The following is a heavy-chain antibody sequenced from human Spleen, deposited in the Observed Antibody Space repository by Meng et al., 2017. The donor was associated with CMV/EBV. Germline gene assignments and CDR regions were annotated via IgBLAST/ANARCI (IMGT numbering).Heavy chain of an antibody. CDR3: ARLTGHCSSTSCYYWLDP. CDR2: IKQDGSEK. D-gene: IGHD2-2*01. CDR1: GFTFSSYW. J-gene: IGHJ5*02. V-gene: IGHV3-7*01. Sequence: SCAASGFTFSSYWMSWVRQAPGKGLEWVANIKQDGSEKYYVDSVKGRFTISRDNAKNSLYLQLNSLRGEDTAVYYCARLTGHCSSTSCYYWLDPWGQGTLVTVSS.